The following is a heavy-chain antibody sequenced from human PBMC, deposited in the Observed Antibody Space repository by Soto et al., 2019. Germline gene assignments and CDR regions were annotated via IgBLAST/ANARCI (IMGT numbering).Heavy chain of an antibody. CDR3: ARAQHPYGDYSYYFDY. D-gene: IGHD4-17*01. V-gene: IGHV1-69*13. Sequence: GASVKVSCKASGGTFSSYAISWVRQAPGQGLEWMGGIIPIFGTANYAQKFQGRVTITADESTSTAYMELSSLRSEDTAVYYCARAQHPYGDYSYYFDYWGQGTLVTVSS. J-gene: IGHJ4*02. CDR1: GGTFSSYA. CDR2: IIPIFGTA.